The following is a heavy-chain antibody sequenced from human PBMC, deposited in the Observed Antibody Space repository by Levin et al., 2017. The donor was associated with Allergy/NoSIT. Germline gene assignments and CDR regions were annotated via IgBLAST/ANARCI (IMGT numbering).Heavy chain of an antibody. J-gene: IGHJ6*03. CDR2: IYHSGST. Sequence: SETLSLTCAVSGGSISSGGYSWSWIRQPPGKGLEWIGYIYHSGSTYYNPSLKSRVTISVDRSKNQFSLKLSSVTAADTAVYYCARGGDYYYCMDVWGKGTTVTVSS. D-gene: IGHD3-10*01. CDR3: ARGGDYYYCMDV. CDR1: GGSISSGGYS. V-gene: IGHV4-30-2*01.